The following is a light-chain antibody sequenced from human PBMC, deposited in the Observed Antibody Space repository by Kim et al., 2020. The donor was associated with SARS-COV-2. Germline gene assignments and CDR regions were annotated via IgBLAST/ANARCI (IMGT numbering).Light chain of an antibody. CDR2: AAS. V-gene: IGKV1-27*01. CDR3: QKYNSVPRT. Sequence: ASVGDRVTITCRASQGISNFLAWYQQKPGKVPKLLIYAASTLQSGVSSRFSGSGSGTDFTLTISGLQPEDVATYYCQKYNSVPRTFGQGTKVDIK. CDR1: QGISNF. J-gene: IGKJ1*01.